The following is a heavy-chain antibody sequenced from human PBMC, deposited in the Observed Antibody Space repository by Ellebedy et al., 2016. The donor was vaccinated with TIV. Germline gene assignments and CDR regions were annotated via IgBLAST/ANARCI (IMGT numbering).Heavy chain of an antibody. CDR1: GCSLSSDNYY. CDR3: ARRDATGFRFFDY. Sequence: MPSETLSLTCTVSGCSLSSDNYYWSWICQPPGKGLEWIGYIHYSGNTYDNPSLKSRLTLSVDTSRNQFSLKLSSVSDADTAVYYCARRDATGFRFFDYWGQGTLVTVSS. CDR2: IHYSGNT. J-gene: IGHJ4*02. V-gene: IGHV4-30-4*08. D-gene: IGHD1-1*01.